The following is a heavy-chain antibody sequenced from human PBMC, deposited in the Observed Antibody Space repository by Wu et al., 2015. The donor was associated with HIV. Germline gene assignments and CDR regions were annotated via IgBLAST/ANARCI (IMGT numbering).Heavy chain of an antibody. D-gene: IGHD4-11*01. J-gene: IGHJ5*02. Sequence: QVQLVQSGAEVKKPGASVKVSCKASKYIFTDYHMHWVRQAPGQGLEWMGWINLNTGDTNYAQKFQGRVTMTRDTSITTAYMELTRLRSDDTATYYCARDFTLTTPGLRHNWFGPWGQGTLVTVSS. V-gene: IGHV1-2*02. CDR2: INLNTGDT. CDR3: ARDFTLTTPGLRHNWFGP. CDR1: KYIFTDYH.